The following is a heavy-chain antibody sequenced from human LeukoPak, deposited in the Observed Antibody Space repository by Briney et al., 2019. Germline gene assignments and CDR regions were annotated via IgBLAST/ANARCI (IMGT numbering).Heavy chain of an antibody. J-gene: IGHJ6*03. Sequence: GGSLRLSCAASGFTFNNYEMNWVRQAPGKGLEWVSYITSSGSTIYYADSVKGRFTISRDNAKNSLYLQMNSLRAEDTAVYYCARLNGYSYGNYYYYYMDVWGKGTTVTISS. CDR1: GFTFNNYE. D-gene: IGHD5-18*01. CDR2: ITSSGSTI. CDR3: ARLNGYSYGNYYYYYMDV. V-gene: IGHV3-48*03.